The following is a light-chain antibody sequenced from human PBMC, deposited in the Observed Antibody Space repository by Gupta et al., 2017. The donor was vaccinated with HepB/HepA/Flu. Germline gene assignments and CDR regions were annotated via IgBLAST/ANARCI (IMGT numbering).Light chain of an antibody. CDR2: GAS. J-gene: IGKJ2*01. CDR3: QQYDSTPYT. Sequence: IVLTQPPASSSFSPGESTTLTSRASQSVSRSYLAWYQQKPGKAPRLLVYGASSRDTGIPARFSGSGSGTDFTLTISRLEPEDFAVYHCQQYDSTPYTFGQGTKLEIK. V-gene: IGKV3-20*01. CDR1: QSVSRSY.